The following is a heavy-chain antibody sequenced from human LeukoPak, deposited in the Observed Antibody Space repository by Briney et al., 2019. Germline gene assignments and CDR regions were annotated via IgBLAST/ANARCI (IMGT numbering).Heavy chain of an antibody. D-gene: IGHD1-1*01. CDR2: IVVGSGNT. V-gene: IGHV1-58*01. CDR1: GFSFTNSA. Sequence: SVKVSCKASGFSFTNSAVQWVRQARGQRLEWIGWIVVGSGNTNFAQKFQERVTITRDRSTSTAYLELSSLRSEDTAVYYCAADSRQLQPHDAFDIWGQGTMVTVSS. J-gene: IGHJ3*02. CDR3: AADSRQLQPHDAFDI.